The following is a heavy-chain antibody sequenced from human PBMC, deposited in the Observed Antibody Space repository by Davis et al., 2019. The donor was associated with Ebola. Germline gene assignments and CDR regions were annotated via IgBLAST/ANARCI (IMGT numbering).Heavy chain of an antibody. Sequence: GESLKISCAASGFTFSNAWMNWVRQAPGKGLEWVGRIKSKTDGGTTDYAAPVKGRFTISRDDSKNTLYLQMNSLKTEDTAVYYCTTDRRYYYDSSGYYYVRWYFDLWGRGTLVTVSS. CDR1: GFTFSNAW. CDR3: TTDRRYYYDSSGYYYVRWYFDL. CDR2: IKSKTDGGTT. J-gene: IGHJ2*01. D-gene: IGHD3-22*01. V-gene: IGHV3-15*07.